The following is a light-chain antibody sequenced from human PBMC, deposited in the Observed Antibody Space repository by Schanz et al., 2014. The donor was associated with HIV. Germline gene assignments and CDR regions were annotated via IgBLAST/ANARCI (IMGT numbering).Light chain of an antibody. CDR3: QQYGSSPL. Sequence: EIVLTQSPATLSLSPGDRATLSCGASQTVRSSYVAWYQQKPGLAPRLLIYDASSRAPGIPDRFSGSGSGTDFTLTISRLEPEDFAVYYCQQYGSSPLFGQGTKVEIK. J-gene: IGKJ1*01. CDR1: QTVRSSY. V-gene: IGKV3D-20*01. CDR2: DAS.